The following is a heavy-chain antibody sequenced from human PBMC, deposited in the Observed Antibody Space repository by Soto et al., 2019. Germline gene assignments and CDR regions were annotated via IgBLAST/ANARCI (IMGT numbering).Heavy chain of an antibody. V-gene: IGHV1-46*01. CDR2: INPSGGST. CDR3: AKDLGFSCYDHFDY. CDR1: GYTFTSYD. J-gene: IGHJ4*02. D-gene: IGHD5-12*01. Sequence: QVQLVQSGAEVKKPGASVKVSCKASGYTFTSYDIHWVRPAPGQRLEWMGMINPSGGSTNYAQKLQGRVTLTRDTSTSTVYMEMSSLTSEDTALYYYAKDLGFSCYDHFDYWGQGTQVTVSS.